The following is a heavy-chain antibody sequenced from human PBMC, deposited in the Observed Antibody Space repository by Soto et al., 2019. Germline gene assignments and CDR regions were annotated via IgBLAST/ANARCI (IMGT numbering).Heavy chain of an antibody. CDR3: AKDVLGNCKGGTCYGSDY. D-gene: IGHD2-15*01. Sequence: EVQLLESGGNLVQPGGSLRLSCAASGFTFSSYVMSWVRQAPGKGLEWVSTMIGSGASIYDSDSVQGRFTISRDNSKKTVYRQMNSLRAEDTAVYYCAKDVLGNCKGGTCYGSDYWGQGTLVTVSS. V-gene: IGHV3-23*01. J-gene: IGHJ4*02. CDR2: MIGSGASI. CDR1: GFTFSSYV.